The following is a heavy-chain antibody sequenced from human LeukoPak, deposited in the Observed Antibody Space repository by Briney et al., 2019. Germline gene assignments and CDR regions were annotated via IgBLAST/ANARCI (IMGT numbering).Heavy chain of an antibody. J-gene: IGHJ4*02. V-gene: IGHV3-74*01. CDR1: GFTFSGYW. CDR3: ARSGSYWYYFDY. D-gene: IGHD1-26*01. CDR2: LNSDGTTI. Sequence: GGSLRLSCVASGFTFSGYWMHWVRQAPGMGLVWVSRLNSDGTTINYADSVKGRFTISRDNAKNSLYLQMNSLRAEDTAVYYCARSGSYWYYFDYWGQGTLVTVSS.